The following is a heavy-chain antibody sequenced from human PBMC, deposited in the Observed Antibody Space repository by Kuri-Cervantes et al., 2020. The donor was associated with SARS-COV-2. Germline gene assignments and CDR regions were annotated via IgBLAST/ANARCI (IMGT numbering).Heavy chain of an antibody. CDR3: ARAAMAVYYFDY. CDR1: GYTFTSYY. D-gene: IGHD5-18*01. Sequence: ASVKVSCKASGYTFTSYYMHWVRQAPGQGLEWMGIINPSGGSTSYAQKFQGRVTMTRDTSISTAYMELSRLRSDDTAVYYCARAAMAVYYFDYWGRGTLVTVSS. J-gene: IGHJ4*02. V-gene: IGHV1-46*01. CDR2: INPSGGST.